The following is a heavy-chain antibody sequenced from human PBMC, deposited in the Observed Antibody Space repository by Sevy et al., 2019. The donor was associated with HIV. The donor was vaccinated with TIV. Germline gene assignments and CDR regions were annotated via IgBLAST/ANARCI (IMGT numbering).Heavy chain of an antibody. D-gene: IGHD6-19*01. V-gene: IGHV3-30*04. Sequence: GGALRLSCAASGFTFSSYAMHWVRQAPGKGLEWVAVISYDGRNKYYADSVKGRFTISRDNSKNTLYLQMNSLRAEDTAVYYCARDGGGWLEGGYYYGMDVWGQGTTVTVSS. CDR3: ARDGGGWLEGGYYYGMDV. CDR2: ISYDGRNK. CDR1: GFTFSSYA. J-gene: IGHJ6*02.